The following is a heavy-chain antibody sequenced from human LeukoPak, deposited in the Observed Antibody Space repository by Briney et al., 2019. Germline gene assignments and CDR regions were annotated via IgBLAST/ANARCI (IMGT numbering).Heavy chain of an antibody. J-gene: IGHJ4*02. CDR2: INHSGST. D-gene: IGHD2-2*02. V-gene: IGHV4-34*01. CDR3: AGGGGGVVPAAITWHYFDY. CDR1: GGSFSGYY. Sequence: PSETLSLTCAVYGGSFSGYYWSWIRQSPGKGLEWIGEINHSGSTNYNPSLKSRVTISIETSKNQFSLKLSSVTAADTAVYYCAGGGGGVVPAAITWHYFDYWGQGTLVTVSS.